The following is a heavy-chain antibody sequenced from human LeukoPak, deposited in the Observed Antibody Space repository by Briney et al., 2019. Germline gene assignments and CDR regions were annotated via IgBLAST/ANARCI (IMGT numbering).Heavy chain of an antibody. CDR1: GGSISSGYYY. Sequence: PSETLSLTCTVSGGSISSGYYYWSWIRQPAGKGLEWIGRIYSSGSTNYNPSLKSRVTISADTSKNQFSLKLSSVTAADTAVYYCARDPYYYGSGSYLDYWGQGTLVTVSS. CDR3: ARDPYYYGSGSYLDY. J-gene: IGHJ4*02. V-gene: IGHV4-61*02. CDR2: IYSSGST. D-gene: IGHD3-10*01.